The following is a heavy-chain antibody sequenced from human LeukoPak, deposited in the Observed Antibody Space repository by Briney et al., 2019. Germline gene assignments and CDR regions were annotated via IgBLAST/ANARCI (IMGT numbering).Heavy chain of an antibody. D-gene: IGHD6-13*01. CDR2: ISTYNDDT. V-gene: IGHV1-18*01. Sequence: ASVKVSRKASGYTFTTYGVSWVRQAPGQGLEWMGWISTYNDDTKYAQKFQGRVTMTTDTSTSTAYMELRSLRSDDTAVYFCARLTPDYSSSLLYYFDYWGQGTLVTVSS. CDR1: GYTFTTYG. CDR3: ARLTPDYSSSLLYYFDY. J-gene: IGHJ4*02.